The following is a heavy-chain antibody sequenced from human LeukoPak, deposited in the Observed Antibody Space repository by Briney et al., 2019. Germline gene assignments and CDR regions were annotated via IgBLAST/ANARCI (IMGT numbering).Heavy chain of an antibody. Sequence: GGSLRLSCVASRFNFNTYGMHWVRQAPGKGLEGVAVMWYDGSNEYYADSVKGRFTISRDNSKNTLYLQMNSLRVEDTAVYYCARERRYFDWIPDGMDVWGQGTTVTVSS. CDR3: ARERRYFDWIPDGMDV. V-gene: IGHV3-33*01. D-gene: IGHD3-9*01. CDR2: MWYDGSNE. J-gene: IGHJ6*02. CDR1: RFNFNTYG.